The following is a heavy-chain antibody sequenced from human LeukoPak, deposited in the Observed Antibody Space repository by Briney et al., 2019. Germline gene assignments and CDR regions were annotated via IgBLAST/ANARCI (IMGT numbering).Heavy chain of an antibody. V-gene: IGHV3-49*04. J-gene: IGHJ6*04. D-gene: IGHD2-15*01. CDR3: TSPEVVAATTIGYYYYGMDV. CDR2: IRSKAYGGTT. Sequence: GGSLRLSCTASGFTFGDHAMSWVRQAPGKGLEWVGFIRSKAYGGTTEYAASVKGRFTISRDDSKSIAYLQMNSLKTEDTAVYYCTSPEVVAATTIGYYYYGMDVWGKGTTVTVSS. CDR1: GFTFGDHA.